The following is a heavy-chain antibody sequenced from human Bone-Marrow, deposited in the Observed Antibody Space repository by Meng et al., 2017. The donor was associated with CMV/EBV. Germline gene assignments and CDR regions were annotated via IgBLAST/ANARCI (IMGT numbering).Heavy chain of an antibody. CDR2: KIPNFSTA. CDR3: ESSWGTAKVAYYFDY. V-gene: IGHV1-69*05. Sequence: GGAFSSYAIRWVGEDHGKGLGWMGGKIPNFSTASYEQKYQDRNTITKDESTSTAYMELSRLRCEDTAVYYCESSWGTAKVAYYFDYWGQGTLVTVSS. D-gene: IGHD5-18*01. J-gene: IGHJ4*02. CDR1: GGAFSSYA.